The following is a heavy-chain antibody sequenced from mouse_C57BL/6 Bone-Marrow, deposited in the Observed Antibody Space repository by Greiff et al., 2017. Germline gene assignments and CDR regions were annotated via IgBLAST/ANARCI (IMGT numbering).Heavy chain of an antibody. CDR1: GYTFTDYY. D-gene: IGHD2-1*01. Sequence: VQLVESGAELVRPGASVKLSCKASGYTFTDYYINWVKQRPGQGLEWIARIYPGSGNTYYNEKFKGKATLTAEKSSSTAYMQLSSLTSEDSAVYFCARGRCNYYAMDYWGQGTSVTVSS. J-gene: IGHJ4*01. CDR3: ARGRCNYYAMDY. CDR2: IYPGSGNT. V-gene: IGHV1-76*01.